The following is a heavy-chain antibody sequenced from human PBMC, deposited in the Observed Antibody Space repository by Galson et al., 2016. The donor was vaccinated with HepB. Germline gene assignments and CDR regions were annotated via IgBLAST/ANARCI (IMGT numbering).Heavy chain of an antibody. Sequence: SLRLSCAASGFSVRDNYMSWVRQAPGKGLEWVSIMYSGGTTHYADSVKGRFTISRDSSKNTLNLQMNNLKAEDTAVYYCARKGGVDYDFWRAYFDPWGQGTLVTVSS. CDR3: ARKGGVDYDFWRAYFDP. CDR2: MYSGGTT. D-gene: IGHD3-3*01. V-gene: IGHV3-53*01. CDR1: GFSVRDNY. J-gene: IGHJ5*02.